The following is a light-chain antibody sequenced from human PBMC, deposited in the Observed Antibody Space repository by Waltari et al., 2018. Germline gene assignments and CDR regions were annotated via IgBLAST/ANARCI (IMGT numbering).Light chain of an antibody. V-gene: IGKV1-12*01. CDR2: AAS. J-gene: IGKJ2*01. Sequence: DIQMTQSPSSVSASVGARVTITCRASQDIRYWLAWYQQKPGKAPNLLIYAASSLQSGVPSRFSGTGSGTEFTLTVSSLQPEDFATYYCLQTNRFPYTFGQGTKLEIK. CDR3: LQTNRFPYT. CDR1: QDIRYW.